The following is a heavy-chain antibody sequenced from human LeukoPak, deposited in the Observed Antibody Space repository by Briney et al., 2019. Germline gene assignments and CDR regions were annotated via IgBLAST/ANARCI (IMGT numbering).Heavy chain of an antibody. J-gene: IGHJ4*02. CDR3: ARDLFKASYGDTLPGY. CDR2: ISYDGSNK. Sequence: PGRSLRLSCAASGFTFSSYAMHWGRQAPGKGLEWVAVISYDGSNKYYADSVKGRFTISRDNSKNTLYLQMNSLRAEDTAVYYCARDLFKASYGDTLPGYWGQGTLVTVPS. V-gene: IGHV3-30*04. CDR1: GFTFSSYA. D-gene: IGHD4-17*01.